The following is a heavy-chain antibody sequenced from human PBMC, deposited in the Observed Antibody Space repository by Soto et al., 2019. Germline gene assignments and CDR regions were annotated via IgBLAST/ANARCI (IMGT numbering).Heavy chain of an antibody. D-gene: IGHD6-19*01. CDR3: ARDHHPVAGRTYGMDV. CDR2: IIPIFGTA. V-gene: IGHV1-69*01. J-gene: IGHJ6*02. Sequence: QVQLVQSGAEVKKPGSSVKVSCKASGGTFSSYAISWVRQAPGQGLEWMGGIIPIFGTANYAQKFQGRVTITADESTNTAYMELSSLRSEDTAVYYCARDHHPVAGRTYGMDVWGQGTTVTVSS. CDR1: GGTFSSYA.